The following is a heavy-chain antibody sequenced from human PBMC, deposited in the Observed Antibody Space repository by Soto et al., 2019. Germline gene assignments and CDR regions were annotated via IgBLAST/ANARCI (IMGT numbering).Heavy chain of an antibody. Sequence: HVQLHQSGPRLVKPSQTLSLECSVIGGSVNTGDNYWSWVRQSPGRGLEWIGYLYHTGNTFYNPALENRVTMSVDASKNQFSLTLSSVTAADTAVYFCAREPLDGMDVWGQGTNVTVSS. J-gene: IGHJ6*02. CDR3: AREPLDGMDV. CDR1: GGSVNTGDNY. CDR2: LYHTGNT. V-gene: IGHV4-30-4*01.